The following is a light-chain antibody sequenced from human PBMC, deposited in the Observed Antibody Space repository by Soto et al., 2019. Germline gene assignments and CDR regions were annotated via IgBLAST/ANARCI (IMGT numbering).Light chain of an antibody. CDR2: GNS. CDR1: SSNIGAGYD. Sequence: VLTQPPSVSGAPGQRVTISCTGSSSNIGAGYDVHWYQQLPGTAPKLLIYGNSNRPSGVPDRFSGSKSGTSASLAITGLQAEDEADYYCQSYDSSLSGFYVFGTGTKVTVL. CDR3: QSYDSSLSGFYV. J-gene: IGLJ1*01. V-gene: IGLV1-40*01.